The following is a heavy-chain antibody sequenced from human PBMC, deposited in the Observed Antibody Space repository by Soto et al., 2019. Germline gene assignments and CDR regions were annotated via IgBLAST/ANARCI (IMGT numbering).Heavy chain of an antibody. CDR1: VYKFSNYW. CDR3: AAGYTTGPDAFDI. V-gene: IGHV5-51*01. J-gene: IGHJ3*02. Sequence: ESLKVACNDSVYKFSNYWIFWVRQMPGKGLEWMGMIFPGDSDTKNSPSLQGQITMSVDKSESSAYLQWRSLKASDTAMYYWAAGYTTGPDAFDIWGQGTTVT. D-gene: IGHD6-13*01. CDR2: IFPGDSDT.